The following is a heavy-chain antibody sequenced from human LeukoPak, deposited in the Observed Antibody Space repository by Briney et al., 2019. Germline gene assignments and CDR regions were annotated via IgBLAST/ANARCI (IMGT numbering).Heavy chain of an antibody. V-gene: IGHV4-34*01. D-gene: IGHD6-6*01. J-gene: IGHJ5*02. CDR1: GGSFSGYY. Sequence: PSETLSLTCAVYGGSFSGYYWSWIRQPPGKGLEWIGEINHSGSTNYNPSLKSRVTISVDTSKNQFSLKLSSVTAADTAVYYCARPGGYSSSSYLNWFDPWGQGTLVTVSS. CDR2: INHSGST. CDR3: ARPGGYSSSSYLNWFDP.